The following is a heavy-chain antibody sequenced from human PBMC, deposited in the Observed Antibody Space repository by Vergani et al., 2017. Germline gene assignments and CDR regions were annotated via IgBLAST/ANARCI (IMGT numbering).Heavy chain of an antibody. Sequence: QVQLQESGPGLVKPSETLSLTCTVSGYSIRTNYYWGWIRQPPGKGLEWIGSINHSGSTYYNPSLKSRITMSVDTSKNQFSLRLNSLTAADTAVYYCARRSGIVYDIFSGTQYFFDFWGQGTLVTVSS. CDR1: GYSIRTNYY. CDR2: INHSGST. D-gene: IGHD3-9*01. J-gene: IGHJ4*02. V-gene: IGHV4-38-2*02. CDR3: ARRSGIVYDIFSGTQYFFDF.